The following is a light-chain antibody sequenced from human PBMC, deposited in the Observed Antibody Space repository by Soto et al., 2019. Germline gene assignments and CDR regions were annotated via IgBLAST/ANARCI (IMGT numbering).Light chain of an antibody. J-gene: IGKJ4*01. CDR2: GAS. CDR3: QQYGSSALT. Sequence: EIVLTQSPGTLSLSPGERATLSCRASQSVSSIYLAWYQQKPGQAPRLLIYGASSRPTGIPDRFSGSGSGTDSTLTISRPEPEDFAVYYCQQYGSSALTFGGGTKVDIK. V-gene: IGKV3-20*01. CDR1: QSVSSIY.